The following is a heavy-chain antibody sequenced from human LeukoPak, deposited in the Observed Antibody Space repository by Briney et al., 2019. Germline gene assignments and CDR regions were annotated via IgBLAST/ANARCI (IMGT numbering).Heavy chain of an antibody. CDR3: ARDRRITMVRGVQGNWFDP. Sequence: ASVKVSCKASGYTFTSYGISWVRQAPGQGLEWMGWISAYSLNTNYAQKLQGRVTMTTDTSTSTAYMELRSLRSDDTAVYYCARDRRITMVRGVQGNWFDPWGQGTLVTVSS. J-gene: IGHJ5*02. CDR2: ISAYSLNT. D-gene: IGHD3-10*01. V-gene: IGHV1-18*01. CDR1: GYTFTSYG.